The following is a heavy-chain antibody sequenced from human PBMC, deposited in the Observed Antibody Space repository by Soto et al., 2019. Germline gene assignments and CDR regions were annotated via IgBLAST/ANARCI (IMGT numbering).Heavy chain of an antibody. D-gene: IGHD2-2*01. CDR1: GGAFSGFC. V-gene: IGHV1-69*13. Sequence: ASVEVSCKASGGAFSGFCFSWVVQAPGQGLEWMGAIIPILETAVYPQKFQGKVTITADESTSTVYMELSSLRAEDTAVYYCAKRYCTTTSCVREIDYWGQGTLVTVSS. J-gene: IGHJ4*02. CDR2: IIPILETA. CDR3: AKRYCTTTSCVREIDY.